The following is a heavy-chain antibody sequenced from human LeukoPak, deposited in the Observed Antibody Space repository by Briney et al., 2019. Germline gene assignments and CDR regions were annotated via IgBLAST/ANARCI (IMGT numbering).Heavy chain of an antibody. CDR1: GFTFSSYG. D-gene: IGHD2-15*01. CDR2: IRYGGSNK. J-gene: IGHJ6*04. Sequence: PGGSLTLSCVASGFTFSSYGMHWVRQAPGKGLEWVSFIRYGGSNKYYADSVKGRFTISRDNSKNTLYLQMNSLRAEDTAVYYCANVWGVVVAARFWGKGTPVTISS. CDR3: ANVWGVVVAARF. V-gene: IGHV3-30*02.